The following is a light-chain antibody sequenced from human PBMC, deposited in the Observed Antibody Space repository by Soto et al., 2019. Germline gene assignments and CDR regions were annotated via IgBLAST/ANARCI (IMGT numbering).Light chain of an antibody. Sequence: IQMTQSPSTLSGSVGDRVTITWRSSQTISSWLAWYQQKPGKAPKLLIYKASTLKSGVPSRFSGSGSGTEFTLTISSLQPDDFATYYCQHHNSYSEAFGQGTKV. V-gene: IGKV1-5*03. CDR2: KAS. CDR1: QTISSW. CDR3: QHHNSYSEA. J-gene: IGKJ1*01.